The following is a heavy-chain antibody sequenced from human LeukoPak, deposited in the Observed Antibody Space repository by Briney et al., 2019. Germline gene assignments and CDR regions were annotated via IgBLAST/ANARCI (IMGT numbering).Heavy chain of an antibody. V-gene: IGHV4-4*09. CDR2: ISTSGST. D-gene: IGHD1-7*01. Sequence: SETLSLTCTVSGASISSHYWSLIRQPPGKGLEYIGYISTSGSTNYNPSLKSRVTISVDTFKNQFSLKLRPVTAADTAIYYCARLIPITRTTDYFDYWGQGALVTVSS. CDR1: GASISSHY. J-gene: IGHJ4*02. CDR3: ARLIPITRTTDYFDY.